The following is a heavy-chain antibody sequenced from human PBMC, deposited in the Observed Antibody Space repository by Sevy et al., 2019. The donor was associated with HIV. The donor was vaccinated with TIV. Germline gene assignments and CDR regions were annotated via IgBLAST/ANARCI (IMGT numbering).Heavy chain of an antibody. V-gene: IGHV3-7*01. CDR1: GFTFSSYW. D-gene: IGHD5-18*01. Sequence: GESLKISCAASGFTFSSYWMSWVRQAPGKGLEWVATMKQDGSEKYYVDSVKGRFTISRDNAKNSLYLQMHSLRAEDAAVYYCVREGLGGYSYSLDCWGQGTLVTVSS. CDR3: VREGLGGYSYSLDC. CDR2: MKQDGSEK. J-gene: IGHJ4*02.